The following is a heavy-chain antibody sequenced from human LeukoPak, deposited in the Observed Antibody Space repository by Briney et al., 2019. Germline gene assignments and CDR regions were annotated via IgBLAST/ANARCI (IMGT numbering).Heavy chain of an antibody. CDR1: GFTFSSYW. D-gene: IGHD4-17*01. CDR3: ARVGYGDYSTGGGDY. CDR2: IKQDGSEK. V-gene: IGHV3-7*01. J-gene: IGHJ4*02. Sequence: GGSLRLSCAASGFTFSSYWMSWVRQAPGKGLEWVANIKQDGSEKYYVDSVEGRFTISRDNAKNSLYLQMNSLRAEDTAVYYCARVGYGDYSTGGGDYWGQGTLVTVSS.